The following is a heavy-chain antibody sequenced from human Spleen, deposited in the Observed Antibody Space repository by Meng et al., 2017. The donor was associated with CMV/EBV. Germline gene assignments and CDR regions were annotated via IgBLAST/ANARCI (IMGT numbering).Heavy chain of an antibody. D-gene: IGHD5/OR15-5a*01. J-gene: IGHJ4*02. CDR3: AKDKHYSVYDAGGFDY. Sequence: GGSLRLSCAASGFTFSGYNMNWVRQAPGKGLEWVSCMSSSCSCICHADSMKGRLTISRDSAKNSLCLQMNSLRAEDTAAFYCAKDKHYSVYDAGGFDYWGQGTLVTVSS. V-gene: IGHV3-21*01. CDR1: GFTFSGYN. CDR2: MSSSCSCI.